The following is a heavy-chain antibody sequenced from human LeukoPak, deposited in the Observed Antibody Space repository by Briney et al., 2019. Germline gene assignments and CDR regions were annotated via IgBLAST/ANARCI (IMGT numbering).Heavy chain of an antibody. D-gene: IGHD5-24*01. Sequence: GGSLRLSCAASGFTFSSYAMSWVRQAPGKGLEWVSAICGSGGSTYYADSVKGRFTISRDNSKNTLYLQMHSLRADDTAVYYCVRDGDDYNFDYWGQGSLVTVSS. CDR2: ICGSGGST. J-gene: IGHJ4*02. CDR3: VRDGDDYNFDY. CDR1: GFTFSSYA. V-gene: IGHV3-23*01.